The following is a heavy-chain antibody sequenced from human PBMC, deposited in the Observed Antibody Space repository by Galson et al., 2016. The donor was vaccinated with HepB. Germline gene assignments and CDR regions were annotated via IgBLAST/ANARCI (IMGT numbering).Heavy chain of an antibody. D-gene: IGHD1-26*01. CDR2: ISYDGSNE. Sequence: SLRLSCAASGFIFNSHAMNWVRQAPGKGLEWVAVISYDGSNEYYADSAKGRFTISRDNSKNTLYLHMNSLRAEDTAVYYCARDRRGGSNTLDYWGQGTLVTVSS. CDR1: GFIFNSHA. CDR3: ARDRRGGSNTLDY. J-gene: IGHJ4*02. V-gene: IGHV3-30-3*01.